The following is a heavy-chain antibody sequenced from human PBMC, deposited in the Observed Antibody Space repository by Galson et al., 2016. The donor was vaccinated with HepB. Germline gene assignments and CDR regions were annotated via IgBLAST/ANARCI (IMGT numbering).Heavy chain of an antibody. CDR3: ARIGRGYNDGEGDY. J-gene: IGHJ4*02. CDR2: ISSSSTYI. Sequence: SLRLSCAASGVTFNSYSVQWVRQAPGKGLEWVSSISSSSTYIYYADSVKGRFTISRDNAKNSVFLQMNSLRAEDPALYYCARIGRGYNDGEGDYWGQGTLVTVSS. D-gene: IGHD5-18*01. V-gene: IGHV3-21*01. CDR1: GVTFNSYS.